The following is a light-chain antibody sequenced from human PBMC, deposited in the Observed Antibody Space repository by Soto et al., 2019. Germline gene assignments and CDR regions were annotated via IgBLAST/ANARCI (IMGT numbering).Light chain of an antibody. Sequence: DIQMTQSPSTLSASVGDRVTITCRASQSISSWLAWYQQKPGKAPKLLIYDASSLESGVPSRFSGSGSGTEFTLTISSLQPDDFAPYYCQQYNSYSTWTFGQGTKLEIK. J-gene: IGKJ1*01. CDR2: DAS. V-gene: IGKV1-5*01. CDR3: QQYNSYSTWT. CDR1: QSISSW.